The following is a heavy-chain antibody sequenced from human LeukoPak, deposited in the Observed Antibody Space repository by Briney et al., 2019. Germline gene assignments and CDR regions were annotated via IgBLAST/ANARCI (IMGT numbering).Heavy chain of an antibody. Sequence: GGSLRLSCAACGVTVSGNYMSGGREAPGKGGESGSVIYSGGSTYSAASVKDRFTISRDNSINTLYLQMNNLRVEDTAVYFCARVNPLYQLLGSWFDPWGQGTLVTVSS. V-gene: IGHV3-66*01. D-gene: IGHD2-2*01. CDR1: GVTVSGNY. CDR3: ARVNPLYQLLGSWFDP. J-gene: IGHJ5*02. CDR2: IYSGGST.